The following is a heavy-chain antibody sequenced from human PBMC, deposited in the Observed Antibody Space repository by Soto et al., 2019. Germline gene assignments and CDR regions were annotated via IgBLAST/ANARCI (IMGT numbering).Heavy chain of an antibody. Sequence: AASVKVSCKASGYTFTSYGITWVRQAPGQGLEWMGWINTYNGNTNHAQKLQGRVTMTTDTSTSTAYMELRSLRSDDTAVYYCARGVGSGTYYNQYNWFDPWGQGTLVTVSS. D-gene: IGHD3-10*01. J-gene: IGHJ5*02. V-gene: IGHV1-18*01. CDR3: ARGVGSGTYYNQYNWFDP. CDR1: GYTFTSYG. CDR2: INTYNGNT.